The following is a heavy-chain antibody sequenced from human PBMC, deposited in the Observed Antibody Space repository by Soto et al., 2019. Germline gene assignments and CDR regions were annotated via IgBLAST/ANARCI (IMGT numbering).Heavy chain of an antibody. Sequence: PSETLSLTCSVSGYSVTISDYYWAWIRQPPGKGLEWIGSMFYSGLTYYNPSLKSRVTLSVDTSKNQFSVRLNSVTAADTAVYYCAPLSVSLSGPYGIHVWGQGTTVTVSS. V-gene: IGHV4-39*01. D-gene: IGHD2-15*01. CDR2: MFYSGLT. CDR3: APLSVSLSGPYGIHV. J-gene: IGHJ6*02. CDR1: GYSVTISDYY.